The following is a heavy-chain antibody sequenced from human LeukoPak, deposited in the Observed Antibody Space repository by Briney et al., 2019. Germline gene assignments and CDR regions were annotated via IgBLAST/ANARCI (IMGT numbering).Heavy chain of an antibody. CDR3: AFQGVAGTGHAFDI. V-gene: IGHV3-11*01. D-gene: IGHD6-19*01. CDR2: ISSSGSTK. J-gene: IGHJ3*02. Sequence: PGGSLRLSCAASGFTFSDYYMSWIRQAPGKGLEWVSYISSSGSTKYYADSVKGRFTISRDNAKNSLYLQMNSLRAEDTAVYYCAFQGVAGTGHAFDIWGQGTMVTVSS. CDR1: GFTFSDYY.